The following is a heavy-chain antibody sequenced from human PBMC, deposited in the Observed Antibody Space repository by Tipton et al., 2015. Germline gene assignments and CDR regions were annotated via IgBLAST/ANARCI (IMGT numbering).Heavy chain of an antibody. CDR2: TYYRSKWYN. Sequence: GLVKPSQTLSLTCAISRDTVSSNTAAWNWIRQSPSRGLEWLGRTYYRSKWYNDYAVSVKSRITVNPDTSKNQFSLQLNSVTPEDTAVYFCARDGSGSLSWFDPWGQGTLVTVST. V-gene: IGHV6-1*01. CDR3: ARDGSGSLSWFDP. J-gene: IGHJ5*02. CDR1: RDTVSSNTAA. D-gene: IGHD3-10*01.